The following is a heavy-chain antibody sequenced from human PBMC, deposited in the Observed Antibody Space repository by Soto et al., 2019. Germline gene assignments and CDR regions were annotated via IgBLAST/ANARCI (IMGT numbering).Heavy chain of an antibody. V-gene: IGHV4-39*01. Sequence: QLLLQESGPRQVKPSETLSLACSVSGVSISRSDNHWGWIRQAPGKGLEWIGNIDYNEITFYNPSFTGRVNIFADTSKRQISLKLSSVTAADTAVYYCARRGPRGYTYGPTYFDYWGRGILVTVSS. J-gene: IGHJ4*02. D-gene: IGHD5-18*01. CDR1: GVSISRSDNH. CDR2: IDYNEIT. CDR3: ARRGPRGYTYGPTYFDY.